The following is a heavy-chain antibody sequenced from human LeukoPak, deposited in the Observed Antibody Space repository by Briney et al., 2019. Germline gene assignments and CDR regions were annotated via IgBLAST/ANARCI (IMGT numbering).Heavy chain of an antibody. V-gene: IGHV3-21*01. D-gene: IGHD7-27*01. Sequence: KPGGSLRLSCAASGFTFSSYSMNWVRQAPGKGLEWVSSISSSSSYIYYADSVKGRFTISRDNAKNSLYLQMNSLRAEDTAVYYCARDFRSGEDPYVDYWGQGTLVTVSS. CDR2: ISSSSSYI. J-gene: IGHJ4*02. CDR3: ARDFRSGEDPYVDY. CDR1: GFTFSSYS.